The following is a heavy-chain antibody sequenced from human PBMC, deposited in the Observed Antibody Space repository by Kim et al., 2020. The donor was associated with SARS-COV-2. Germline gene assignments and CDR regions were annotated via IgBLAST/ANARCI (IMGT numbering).Heavy chain of an antibody. D-gene: IGHD3-22*01. CDR1: GYTFTSYA. CDR3: ARDIRPFFYYDSSGYFSPDLDY. J-gene: IGHJ4*02. CDR2: INAGNGNT. V-gene: IGHV1-3*01. Sequence: ASVKVSCKASGYTFTSYAMHWVRQAPGQRLEWMGWINAGNGNTKYSQKFQGRVTITRDTSASTAYMELSSLRSEDTAVYYCARDIRPFFYYDSSGYFSPDLDYWGQGTLVTVSS.